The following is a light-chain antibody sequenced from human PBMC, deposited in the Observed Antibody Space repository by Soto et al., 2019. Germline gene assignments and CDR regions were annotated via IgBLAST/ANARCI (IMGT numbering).Light chain of an antibody. V-gene: IGLV2-14*01. J-gene: IGLJ3*02. Sequence: QSALTQPASVSGSPGQSITISCTGTSSDVGGYNYVSWYQQHPGKAPKLMIYEVSNRPSGVSNRFSGSKSGNTASLTISGLQADEEADYYCSSYTGSSTLVFGGGTKVTVL. CDR1: SSDVGGYNY. CDR2: EVS. CDR3: SSYTGSSTLV.